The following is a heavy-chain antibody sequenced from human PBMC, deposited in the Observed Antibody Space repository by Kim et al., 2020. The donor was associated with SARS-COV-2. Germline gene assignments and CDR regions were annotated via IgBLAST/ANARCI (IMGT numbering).Heavy chain of an antibody. J-gene: IGHJ4*02. CDR3: TTPFHYYDNSGHFDY. Sequence: APVKGRFTISRDDSKNTLYLQMNSLKTEDTAVYYCTTPFHYYDNSGHFDYWGQGTLVTVSS. V-gene: IGHV3-15*01. D-gene: IGHD3-22*01.